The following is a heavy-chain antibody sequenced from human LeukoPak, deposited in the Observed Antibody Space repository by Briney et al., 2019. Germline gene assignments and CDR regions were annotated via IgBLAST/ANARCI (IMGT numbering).Heavy chain of an antibody. CDR3: ATAGSYRFDN. D-gene: IGHD3-10*01. Sequence: GGSLRLSCAASGNYWMHWVRQAPGKGLVWVSHINSDGSWTSYADSVKGRFTISRDNAKNTLYLQMNSLGAEDTAVYYCATAGSYRFDNWGQGTLVTVAS. V-gene: IGHV3-74*01. CDR2: INSDGSWT. J-gene: IGHJ4*02. CDR1: GNYW.